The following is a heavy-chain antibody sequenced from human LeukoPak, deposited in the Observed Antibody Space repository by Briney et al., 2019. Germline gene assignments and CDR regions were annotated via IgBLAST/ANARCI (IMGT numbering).Heavy chain of an antibody. D-gene: IGHD5-24*01. J-gene: IGHJ4*02. Sequence: SVKVSCKASGGTFSSYAISWVRQAPGQGLEWMGGIIPIFGTANYAQKLQGRVTMTTDTSTSTAYMELRSLRSDDTAVYYCAVWRWLHPGGFDYWGQGTLVTVSS. CDR2: IIPIFGTA. CDR1: GGTFSSYA. CDR3: AVWRWLHPGGFDY. V-gene: IGHV1-69*05.